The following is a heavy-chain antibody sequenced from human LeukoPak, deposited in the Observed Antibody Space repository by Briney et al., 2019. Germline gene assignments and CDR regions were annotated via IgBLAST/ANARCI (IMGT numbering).Heavy chain of an antibody. CDR1: GFTFTNYP. D-gene: IGHD5-24*01. Sequence: GRSLRLSCAASGFTFTNYPMHWVRQAPGKGLEWVAVLWSDGIKTDYADSVKGRFTISRDDSKNTLYLQMNSLRAEDTAVYYCARGEDGYNFDYWGQGTLVTVSS. J-gene: IGHJ4*02. V-gene: IGHV3-33*01. CDR3: ARGEDGYNFDY. CDR2: LWSDGIKT.